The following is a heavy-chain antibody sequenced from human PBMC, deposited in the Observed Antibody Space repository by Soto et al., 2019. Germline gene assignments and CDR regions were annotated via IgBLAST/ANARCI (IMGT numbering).Heavy chain of an antibody. J-gene: IGHJ6*04. D-gene: IGHD1-1*01. CDR3: AHYTTDTYFDV. CDR2: LYWDDTR. Sequence: QITLKESSPTLVNPTQTLTLTCSFSGFSLYTGGVGVDWIRQPPGKALEWLALLYWDDTRRYNPSLKNTLTIAKDTSENQVVLTVTDMGPVDTGTYFCAHYTTDTYFDVWGKGATVTVSS. V-gene: IGHV2-5*02. CDR1: GFSLYTGGVG.